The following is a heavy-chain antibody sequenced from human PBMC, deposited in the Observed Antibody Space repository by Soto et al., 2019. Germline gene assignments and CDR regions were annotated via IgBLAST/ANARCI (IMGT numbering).Heavy chain of an antibody. CDR2: IYYSGST. CDR3: ARHWGSGRMVTPSLD. D-gene: IGHD3-16*01. CDR1: GGSISSSSYY. J-gene: IGHJ4*02. V-gene: IGHV4-39*01. Sequence: QLQLQESGPGLVKPSETLSLTCTVSGGSISSSSYYWGSIRQPPGKGLEWIGSIYYSGSTYYNPSLKSRFTVSVDTSKNQFSLKLSSVTAADTAVYYCARHWGSGRMVTPSLDWGQGTLVTVSS.